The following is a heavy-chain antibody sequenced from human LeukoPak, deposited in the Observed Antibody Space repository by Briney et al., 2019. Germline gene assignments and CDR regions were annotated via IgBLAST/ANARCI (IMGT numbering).Heavy chain of an antibody. Sequence: KPSETLSLTCTVSGGSTSSYYWSWIRQPPGKGLEWIGYIYYSGSTNYNPSLKSRVTMSVDTSKNQFSLKLRSVTAADTAVYYCARSLFGYSGYDFPGYWGQGTLVTVSS. D-gene: IGHD5-12*01. J-gene: IGHJ4*02. CDR2: IYYSGST. CDR1: GGSTSSYY. CDR3: ARSLFGYSGYDFPGY. V-gene: IGHV4-59*01.